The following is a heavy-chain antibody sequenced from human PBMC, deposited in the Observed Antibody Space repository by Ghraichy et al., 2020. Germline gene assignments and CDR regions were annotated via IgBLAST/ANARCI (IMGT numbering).Heavy chain of an antibody. J-gene: IGHJ3*02. V-gene: IGHV4-39*01. D-gene: IGHD3-22*01. Sequence: SETLSLTCTVSGGSISSTRYYWGWIRQPLGKGLEWIGSIYYSGSTYYNPSLKSRVTISVDTSKNQFSLKLSSVTAADTAVYYCARQDYYDSSGYSTSAFDIWGKGTMVTV. CDR1: GGSISSTRYY. CDR2: IYYSGST. CDR3: ARQDYYDSSGYSTSAFDI.